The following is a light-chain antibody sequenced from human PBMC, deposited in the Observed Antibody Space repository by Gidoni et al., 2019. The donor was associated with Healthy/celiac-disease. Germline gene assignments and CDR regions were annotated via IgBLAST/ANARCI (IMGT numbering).Light chain of an antibody. J-gene: IGKJ1*01. Sequence: EIVLTQSPDFQSVTPKEKVTITCRDSQSIGSSLHWYQQKPDQSPKLLIKYASQSFSGVPSRFSGSGYGTDFTLNINSLEEEEAETYYCHQRSSLPQTFGQGTKVESK. CDR2: YAS. V-gene: IGKV6-21*01. CDR1: QSIGSS. CDR3: HQRSSLPQT.